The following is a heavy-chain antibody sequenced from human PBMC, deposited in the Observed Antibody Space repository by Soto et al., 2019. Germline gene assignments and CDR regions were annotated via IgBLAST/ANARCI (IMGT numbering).Heavy chain of an antibody. J-gene: IGHJ5*02. Sequence: SLTCTVSGGSISSGGYYWSWIRQHPGKGLEWIGYIYYSGSTYCNPSLKSRVTISVDTSKNQFSLKLSSVTAADTAVYYCARDPLAENWFDPWGQGTLVTVSS. D-gene: IGHD3-3*02. V-gene: IGHV4-31*03. CDR2: IYYSGST. CDR1: GGSISSGGYY. CDR3: ARDPLAENWFDP.